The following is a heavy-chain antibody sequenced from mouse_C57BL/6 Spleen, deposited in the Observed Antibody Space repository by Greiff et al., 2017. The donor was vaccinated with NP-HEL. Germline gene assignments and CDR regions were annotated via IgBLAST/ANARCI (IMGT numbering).Heavy chain of an antibody. Sequence: QVQLQQSGPELVKPGASVKISCKASGYAFSSSWMNWVKQRPGKGLEWIGRIYPGDGDTNYNGKFKGKATLTADKSSSTAYMQLSSLTSEDSAVYFCASGYYWYFDVWGTGTTVTVSS. V-gene: IGHV1-82*01. CDR1: GYAFSSSW. CDR2: IYPGDGDT. J-gene: IGHJ1*03. CDR3: ASGYYWYFDV. D-gene: IGHD2-2*01.